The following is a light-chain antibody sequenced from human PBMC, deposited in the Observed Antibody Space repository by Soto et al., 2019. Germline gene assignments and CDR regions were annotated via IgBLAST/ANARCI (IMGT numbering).Light chain of an antibody. Sequence: DIQLNQSPSFLSASVGDRVTISCRASQGISNYLVWYQQRPGKAPKLLIYAASTLQSGVPSRFSGSGSGTEFTLTISSLQPEDFATYYCQQLNIYPITFGLGTRLEIK. CDR1: QGISNY. CDR3: QQLNIYPIT. V-gene: IGKV1-9*01. CDR2: AAS. J-gene: IGKJ5*01.